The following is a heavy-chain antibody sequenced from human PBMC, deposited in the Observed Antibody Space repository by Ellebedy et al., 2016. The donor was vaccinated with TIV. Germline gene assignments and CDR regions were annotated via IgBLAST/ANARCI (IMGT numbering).Heavy chain of an antibody. J-gene: IGHJ4*02. CDR1: GFTFSSYS. V-gene: IGHV3-21*01. CDR3: ASMSGYYSDY. Sequence: GESLKISCAASGFTFSSYSMNWVRQAPGKGLEWVSSISSSSSYIYYADSVKGRFTISRDNAKNSLYLQMNSLRAEDTAVYYCASMSGYYSDYWGQGTLVTVSS. CDR2: ISSSSSYI. D-gene: IGHD3-3*01.